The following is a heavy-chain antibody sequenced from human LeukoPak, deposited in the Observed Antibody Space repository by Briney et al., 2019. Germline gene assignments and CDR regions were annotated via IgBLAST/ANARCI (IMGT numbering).Heavy chain of an antibody. J-gene: IGHJ4*02. CDR1: GGSISNSSYF. D-gene: IGHD2-2*01. V-gene: IGHV4-39*01. CDR2: IYFTGTT. Sequence: SETLSLTCTVSGGSISNSSYFWGWIRQPPGKGREWIGSIYFTGTTYYNPSLKSRVTVSENTSKNQLSLRVTSVTATDTAVYYCARGVNFCSSSHCRGDYFDSWGQGTLVTVSS. CDR3: ARGVNFCSSSHCRGDYFDS.